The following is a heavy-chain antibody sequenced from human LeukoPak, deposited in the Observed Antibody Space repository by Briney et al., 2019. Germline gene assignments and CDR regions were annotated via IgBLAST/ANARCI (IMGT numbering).Heavy chain of an antibody. CDR2: IYSGGST. CDR1: GFTVSSNY. D-gene: IGHD1-26*01. J-gene: IGHJ4*02. CDR3: AGTVVGARYGDY. V-gene: IGHV3-53*01. Sequence: GGSLRLSCAASGFTVSSNYMSWVRQAPGKGLEWVSVIYSGGSTYYADSVKGRSTISRDNSKNTLYLQMNSLRAEDTAVYYCAGTVVGARYGDYWGQGTLVTASS.